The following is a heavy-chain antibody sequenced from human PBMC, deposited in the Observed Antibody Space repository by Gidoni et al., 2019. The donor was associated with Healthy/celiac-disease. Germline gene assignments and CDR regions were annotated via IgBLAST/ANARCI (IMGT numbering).Heavy chain of an antibody. V-gene: IGHV3-11*06. D-gene: IGHD1-26*01. CDR1: GFTSSDYY. CDR2: ISSSSSYT. CDR3: ARDREWELRAFDI. Sequence: QVQLVESGGGLVKPGGSLRLSCAASGFTSSDYYMSWIRQAPGKGLEWVSYISSSSSYTNYADSVKGRFTISRDNAKNSLYLQMNSLRAEDTAVYYCARDREWELRAFDIWGQGTMVTVSS. J-gene: IGHJ3*02.